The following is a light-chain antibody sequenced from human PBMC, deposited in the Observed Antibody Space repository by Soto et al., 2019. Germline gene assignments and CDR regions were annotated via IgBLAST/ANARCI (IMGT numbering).Light chain of an antibody. V-gene: IGKV3-20*01. Sequence: EIVLTQSPGTLSLSPGERATLSCRASQSVSSNFLAWYQQKPGQAPRLLIYGASSRATGIPDRFIGSGSGTDFTLTISRLEPEDFAVYYCQQYGSSPRTFGQGTEVEIK. CDR3: QQYGSSPRT. CDR2: GAS. CDR1: QSVSSNF. J-gene: IGKJ1*01.